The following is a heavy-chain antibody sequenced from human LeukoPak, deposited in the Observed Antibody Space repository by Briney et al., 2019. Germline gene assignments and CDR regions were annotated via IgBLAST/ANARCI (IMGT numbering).Heavy chain of an antibody. CDR3: AADPWEIDDFDI. V-gene: IGHV1-58*02. CDR2: IVVCSGNT. D-gene: IGHD1-26*01. J-gene: IGHJ3*02. Sequence: PGKLSCKAAGFTFTSSAIQWVGQARGQRREWIGWIVVCSGNTNYAQKLPERVTITRYLATSTTYMALSSLSSEDTAVYYCAADPWEIDDFDIWGKGTMVTVS. CDR1: GFTFTSSA.